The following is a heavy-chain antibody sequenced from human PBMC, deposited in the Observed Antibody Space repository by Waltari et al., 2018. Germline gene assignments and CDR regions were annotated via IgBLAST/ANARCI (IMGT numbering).Heavy chain of an antibody. J-gene: IGHJ4*02. CDR1: GFTFSSYA. V-gene: IGHV3-30-3*01. D-gene: IGHD5-12*01. CDR2: ISYDGSNK. CDR3: ARANGGRWLQLRGYFDY. Sequence: QVQLVESGGGVVQPGRSLRLSCAASGFTFSSYAMHWVRQAPGKGLEWVAVISYDGSNKYDADSVKGRFTISSDNSKNMLYLQMNSLRAEDTAVYYCARANGGRWLQLRGYFDYWGQGTLVTVSS.